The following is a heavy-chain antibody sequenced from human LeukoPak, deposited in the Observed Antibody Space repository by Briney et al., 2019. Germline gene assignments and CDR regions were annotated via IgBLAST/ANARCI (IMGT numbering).Heavy chain of an antibody. J-gene: IGHJ5*02. CDR1: GGSISSSSYY. Sequence: SETLSFTCTVSGGSISSSSYYWGWMRQPPGKSLEWIGTFYYSAITYYNPSVKSRATISVDTSKIQSSLNLSSVTPADTAVYYCARHYYGSGSYTTHNWFDPWGQGTLVSVSS. D-gene: IGHD3-10*01. CDR2: FYYSAIT. V-gene: IGHV4-39*01. CDR3: ARHYYGSGSYTTHNWFDP.